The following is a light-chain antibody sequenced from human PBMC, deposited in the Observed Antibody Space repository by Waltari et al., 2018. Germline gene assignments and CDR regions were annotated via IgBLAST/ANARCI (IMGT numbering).Light chain of an antibody. CDR1: QDVRSW. CDR3: QQGEASPYT. CDR2: AAS. J-gene: IGKJ2*01. V-gene: IGKV1-12*01. Sequence: DILMTQSPSSVSASVGDRVTITCPASQDVRSWLAWYQQKPGKAPNLLIYAASSLQSGVPSRFSGSGSGTHFTLTISSLQPEDFATYYCQQGEASPYTFGQGTKLEIK.